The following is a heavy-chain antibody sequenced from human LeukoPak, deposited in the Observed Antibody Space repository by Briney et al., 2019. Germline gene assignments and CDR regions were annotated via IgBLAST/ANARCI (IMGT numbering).Heavy chain of an antibody. V-gene: IGHV3-21*06. CDR1: GFTFSNYS. D-gene: IGHD3-10*01. J-gene: IGHJ3*02. CDR2: IGSSGSYI. CDR3: ASGWFGIWDALNI. Sequence: PGGSLRLSCAASGFTFSNYSMNWVRQAPGKGLEWVSSIGSSGSYIYYADSVKGRFTISRDNAKNSLYLQMNSLRVEDTAVYYCASGWFGIWDALNIWGLGTMVTVSS.